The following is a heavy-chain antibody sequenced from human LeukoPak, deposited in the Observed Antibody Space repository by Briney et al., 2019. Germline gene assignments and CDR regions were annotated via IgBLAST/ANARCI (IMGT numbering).Heavy chain of an antibody. J-gene: IGHJ3*02. CDR3: ARVRGGNRGDAFDI. V-gene: IGHV3-23*01. D-gene: IGHD4-23*01. Sequence: GGSLRLSCAASGFSFSFSNMNWVRQAPGKGLDWVSSISGSGAGTYYADSVKGRFTISRDNSKNTLYVQMKSLGAEDTALYYCARVRGGNRGDAFDIWGQGTMVTVSS. CDR2: ISGSGAGT. CDR1: GFSFSFSN.